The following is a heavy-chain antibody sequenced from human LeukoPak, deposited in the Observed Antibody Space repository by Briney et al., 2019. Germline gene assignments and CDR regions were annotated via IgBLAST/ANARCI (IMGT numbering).Heavy chain of an antibody. V-gene: IGHV3-23*01. CDR1: AFTFRSYA. CDR3: AKEPRVATIEIFDY. D-gene: IGHD5-12*01. J-gene: IGHJ4*02. Sequence: TGGSLRLSCAASAFTFRSYAMIWVRQAPGKGLEWVSGISGSGGSTYYADSVKGRFTISRDNSKNTVYLQMNSLRAEDTAVYYCAKEPRVATIEIFDYWGQGTLVTVSS. CDR2: ISGSGGST.